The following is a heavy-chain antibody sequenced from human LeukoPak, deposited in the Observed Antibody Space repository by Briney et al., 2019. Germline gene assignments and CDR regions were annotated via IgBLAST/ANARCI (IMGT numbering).Heavy chain of an antibody. Sequence: SETLSLTCTVSGVSISSSNSYWGWIRQPPGKGLEWIGEINHSGSTNYNPSLKSRVTISVDTSKNQFSLKLSSVTAADTAVYYCARVPKPYYYGSGSYNYYFDYWGQGTLVTVSS. CDR2: INHSGST. CDR1: GVSISSSNSY. CDR3: ARVPKPYYYGSGSYNYYFDY. J-gene: IGHJ4*02. D-gene: IGHD3-10*01. V-gene: IGHV4-39*07.